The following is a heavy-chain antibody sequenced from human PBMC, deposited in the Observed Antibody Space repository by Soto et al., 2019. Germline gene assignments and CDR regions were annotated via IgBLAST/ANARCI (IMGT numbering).Heavy chain of an antibody. V-gene: IGHV1-18*01. CDR3: ATLTYYDGSGSYYKGVAFEI. CDR2: ISAYNGNT. J-gene: IGHJ3*02. D-gene: IGHD3-10*01. CDR1: GYTFTSYG. Sequence: ASVKVSCKASGYTFTSYGISWVRQAPGQGLEWMGWISAYNGNTNYAQKLQGRVTMTTDTSTSTAYMELRSLRSDDTAVYYCATLTYYDGSGSYYKGVAFEIWGQGTMVTGSS.